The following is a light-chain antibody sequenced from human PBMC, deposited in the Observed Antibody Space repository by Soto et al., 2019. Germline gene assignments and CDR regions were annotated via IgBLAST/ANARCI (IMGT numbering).Light chain of an antibody. CDR1: QSISTY. CDR2: GAS. Sequence: DVQMTQSPSSLSASIGDRVTITCRASQSISTYLSWYLVTPWEAPKLLIYGASTLRTGVPSRFSGSGSGTDFTLTISSLEPEDFAVYYCQQRSNCPPTFGHGTRLEIK. V-gene: IGKV1-39*01. J-gene: IGKJ5*01. CDR3: QQRSNCPPT.